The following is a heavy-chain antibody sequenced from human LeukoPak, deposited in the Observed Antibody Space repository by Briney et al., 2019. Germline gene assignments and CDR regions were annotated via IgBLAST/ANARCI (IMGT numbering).Heavy chain of an antibody. Sequence: PGGSLRLSCAASGFTFSSYWMSWVRQAPGKGLEWVANIKQDGSEKYYVDSVKGRFTISRDNAKNSLYLQMNSLRAEDTAVYYCGAYSSGWCPEHYFDYWGQGTLVTVSS. CDR3: GAYSSGWCPEHYFDY. CDR2: IKQDGSEK. CDR1: GFTFSSYW. D-gene: IGHD6-19*01. J-gene: IGHJ4*02. V-gene: IGHV3-7*01.